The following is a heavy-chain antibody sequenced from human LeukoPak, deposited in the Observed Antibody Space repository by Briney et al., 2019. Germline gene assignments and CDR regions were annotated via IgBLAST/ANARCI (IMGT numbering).Heavy chain of an antibody. CDR1: GGSISSSNW. J-gene: IGHJ5*02. CDR3: ARAGTTTVTTLVNWFDP. Sequence: PSGTLSLTCAVSGGSISSSNWWSWVRQPPGKGLEWIGEIYHSGSTNYNPSLKSRVTISVDKSKSQFSLKLSSVTAADTAVYYCARAGTTTVTTLVNWFDPWGQGTLVTVSS. D-gene: IGHD4-17*01. CDR2: IYHSGST. V-gene: IGHV4-4*02.